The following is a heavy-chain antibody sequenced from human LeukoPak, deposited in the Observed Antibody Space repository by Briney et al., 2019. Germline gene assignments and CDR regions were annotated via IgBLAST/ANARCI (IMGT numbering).Heavy chain of an antibody. CDR2: INHSGST. CDR3: ARGGSSSWYRTLYFDY. V-gene: IGHV4-34*01. J-gene: IGHJ4*02. Sequence: SETLSLTCAVYGGSFRGYYWSWMRQPPGKGLEWIGEINHSGSTNYNPSLKSRVTISVDTSKNQFSLKLSSVTAADTAVYYCARGGSSSWYRTLYFDYRGQGTLVTVSS. CDR1: GGSFRGYY. D-gene: IGHD6-13*01.